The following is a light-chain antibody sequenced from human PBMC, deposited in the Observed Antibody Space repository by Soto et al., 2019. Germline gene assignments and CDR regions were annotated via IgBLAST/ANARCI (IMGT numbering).Light chain of an antibody. Sequence: EIVMTQSPATLSVSPGQRATLSSRASQSVSSNLAWYQQKPGQAPRLLSYGASTRATGIPARFSGSGSGTEFTLTISSLQSEDFAVYYCQQYNNWPRTFGQGTKVDIK. CDR1: QSVSSN. CDR2: GAS. V-gene: IGKV3-15*01. CDR3: QQYNNWPRT. J-gene: IGKJ1*01.